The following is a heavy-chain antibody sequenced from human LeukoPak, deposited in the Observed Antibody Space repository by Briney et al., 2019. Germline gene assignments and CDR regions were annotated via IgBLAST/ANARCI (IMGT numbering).Heavy chain of an antibody. Sequence: PSETLSLTCTVSDGSVSSGDYYWSWIRQPPGKGLAWIGYICHSETTYYNPSLKSRVTMSVDTSKNQFSLKLSSVTAADTAVYHCARATIVPAAINWFDPWGQGTLVTVSS. V-gene: IGHV4-30-4*01. D-gene: IGHD2-2*02. CDR2: ICHSETT. J-gene: IGHJ5*02. CDR1: DGSVSSGDYY. CDR3: ARATIVPAAINWFDP.